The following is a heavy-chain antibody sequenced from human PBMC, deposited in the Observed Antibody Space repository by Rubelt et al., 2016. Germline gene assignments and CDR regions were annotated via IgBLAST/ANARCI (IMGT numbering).Heavy chain of an antibody. CDR3: ARDGYNDIWGFFDY. CDR1: GGTFSSYA. V-gene: IGHV1-69*04. CDR2: IIPILGIA. J-gene: IGHJ4*02. D-gene: IGHD5-24*01. Sequence: QVQLVQSGAEVKKPGSSVKVSCKASGGTFSSYAISCVRQAPGQGLEWKGRIIPILGIANYGQKFQGRVTITADKSTSTAYMELSSLRSEDTAVYYCARDGYNDIWGFFDYWGQGTLVTVSS.